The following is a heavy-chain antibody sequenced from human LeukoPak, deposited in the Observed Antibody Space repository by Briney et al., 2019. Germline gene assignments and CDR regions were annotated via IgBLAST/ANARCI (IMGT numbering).Heavy chain of an antibody. CDR2: IIPIFGTA. CDR1: GGTFSSYA. V-gene: IGHV1-69*05. J-gene: IGHJ4*02. D-gene: IGHD1-26*01. Sequence: SVKVSCKASGGTFSSYAISWVRQAPGQGLEWMGGIIPIFGTANYAQKFQGRVTITTDESTSTAYMELSSLRSEDTAVYYCARGALGFGIVGEPDYWGQGTLVTVSS. CDR3: ARGALGFGIVGEPDY.